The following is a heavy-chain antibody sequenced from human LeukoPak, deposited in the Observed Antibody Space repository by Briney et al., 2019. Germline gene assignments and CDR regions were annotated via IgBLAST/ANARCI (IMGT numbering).Heavy chain of an antibody. CDR2: FSGSGGTT. CDR3: ANGNRCTSPNCLGYYYFYMDV. CDR1: GFTFSSYA. V-gene: IGHV3-23*01. Sequence: GGSLRLSCAASGFTFSSYAMNCVGQAPGRGLEWVSGFSGSGGTTYYADSVKGRFTISRDNSKNTLYLQMNSLRAEDTAVYYCANGNRCTSPNCLGYYYFYMDVWGKGTTLTVSS. J-gene: IGHJ6*03. D-gene: IGHD2-8*01.